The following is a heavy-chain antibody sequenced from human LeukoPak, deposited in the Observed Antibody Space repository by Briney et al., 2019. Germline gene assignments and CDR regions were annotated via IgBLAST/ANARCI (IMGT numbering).Heavy chain of an antibody. CDR1: GFTFSSYA. V-gene: IGHV3-30-3*01. CDR2: TSYDGSNK. D-gene: IGHD3-22*01. CDR3: ARVITMIVVDY. Sequence: PGGSLRLSCAASGFTFSSYAMHWVRQAPGKGLEWVAVTSYDGSNKYYADSVKGRFTISRDNSKNTLYLQMNSLRAEDTAVYYCARVITMIVVDYWGQGTLVTVSS. J-gene: IGHJ4*02.